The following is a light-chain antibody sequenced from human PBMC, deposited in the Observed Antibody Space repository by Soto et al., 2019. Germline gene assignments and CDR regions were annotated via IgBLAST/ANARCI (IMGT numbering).Light chain of an antibody. J-gene: IGKJ1*01. Sequence: IVLTQSPDSLAVSLGERATINCKSSQSVLYSSNNKNYLTWYQQKPVQPPKLLIYWASTRESGVPDRFSGSGSGIDFTLTISSLQAEDVAVYYCQQYYSTPPVTFGQGTKVDIK. CDR3: QQYYSTPPVT. V-gene: IGKV4-1*01. CDR2: WAS. CDR1: QSVLYSSNNKNY.